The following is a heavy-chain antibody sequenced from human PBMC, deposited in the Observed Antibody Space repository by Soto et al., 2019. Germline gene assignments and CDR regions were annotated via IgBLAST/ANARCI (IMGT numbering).Heavy chain of an antibody. CDR3: AREPLDV. Sequence: PGGSLRLSCAAAGFTFSSYVMHWVRQAPGTGLEWVAVMSYDGSKYYADTVKGRFTIPRDNSKNTLYLQINSLRPEDTAVYYCAREPLDVWGQGTTVTVSS. CDR2: MSYDGSK. V-gene: IGHV3-30*03. J-gene: IGHJ6*02. CDR1: GFTFSSYV.